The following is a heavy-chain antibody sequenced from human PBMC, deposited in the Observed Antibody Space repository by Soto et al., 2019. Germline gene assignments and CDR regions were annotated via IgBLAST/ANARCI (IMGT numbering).Heavy chain of an antibody. CDR3: ARQYYYDSSGYQYGMDV. CDR2: INPNSGGT. V-gene: IGHV1-2*04. CDR1: GYTFTGYY. D-gene: IGHD3-22*01. J-gene: IGHJ6*02. Sequence: ASVKVSCKASGYTFTGYYMHWVRQAPGQGLEWMRWINPNSGGTNYAQKFQGWVTMTRDTSISTAYMELSRLRSDDTAVYYCARQYYYDSSGYQYGMDVWGQGTTVTVSS.